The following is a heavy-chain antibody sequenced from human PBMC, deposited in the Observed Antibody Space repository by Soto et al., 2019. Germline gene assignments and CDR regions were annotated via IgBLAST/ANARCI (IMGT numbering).Heavy chain of an antibody. J-gene: IGHJ5*02. V-gene: IGHV4-59*01. CDR3: ARSLGPRGVVSPFAP. Sequence: SETLSLTCTVSGDSISNYYWAWIRQPPGKGLEWIGYIYYSGSTNYNPSLKSRVTISVDTSKNQFSLKLSSVTAADTAVYYCARSLGPRGVVSPFAPWGKGTLVTVS. CDR2: IYYSGST. CDR1: GDSISNYY. D-gene: IGHD3-10*01.